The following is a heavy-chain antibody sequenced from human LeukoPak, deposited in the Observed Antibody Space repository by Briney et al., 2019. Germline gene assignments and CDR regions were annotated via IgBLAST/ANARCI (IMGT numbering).Heavy chain of an antibody. Sequence: GESLKISFKGSGYSFTTYWIGWVRQMPGKGLEWMGIIFPADSDTRYSPSFQGQVTVSADKSITTAYLQWSSLKASDTAMYYCARWVTADRGRKDAFDIWGQGTMVTVSS. V-gene: IGHV5-51*01. CDR2: IFPADSDT. J-gene: IGHJ3*02. CDR3: ARWVTADRGRKDAFDI. D-gene: IGHD2-21*02. CDR1: GYSFTTYW.